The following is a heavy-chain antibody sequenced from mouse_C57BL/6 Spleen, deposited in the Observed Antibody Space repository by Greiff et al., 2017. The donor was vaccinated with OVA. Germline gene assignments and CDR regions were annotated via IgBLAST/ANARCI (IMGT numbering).Heavy chain of an antibody. CDR2: INPSSGYT. J-gene: IGHJ4*01. Sequence: VQLQQSGAELARPGASVKMSCKASGYTFTSYTMHWVKQRPGQGLEWIGYINPSSGYTKYNQKFKDKATLTADKSSSTAYIQLSSLTSEDSAVYYCARELSYAMDYWGQGTSVTVSS. V-gene: IGHV1-4*01. CDR3: ARELSYAMDY. CDR1: GYTFTSYT.